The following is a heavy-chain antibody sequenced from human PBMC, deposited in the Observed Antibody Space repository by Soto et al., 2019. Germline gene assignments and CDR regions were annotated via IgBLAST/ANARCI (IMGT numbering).Heavy chain of an antibody. CDR3: ARHKGTVTQACDI. CDR2: IDPSDSFN. J-gene: IGHJ3*02. Sequence: GESLKISCKASGYSFTKYWISWVRQKPGKGLELMGKIDPSDSFNNYSPPFQGHVTISVDKSITTAYLQWSSLKASDTAIYYCARHKGTVTQACDILGQGTMVTVSS. D-gene: IGHD4-17*01. CDR1: GYSFTKYW. V-gene: IGHV5-10-1*01.